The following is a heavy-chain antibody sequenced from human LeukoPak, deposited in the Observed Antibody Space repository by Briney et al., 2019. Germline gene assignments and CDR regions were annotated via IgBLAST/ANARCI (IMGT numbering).Heavy chain of an antibody. V-gene: IGHV1-18*04. J-gene: IGHJ4*02. CDR1: GYSFGIYG. D-gene: IGHD3-16*01. Sequence: ASVKVSCKASGYSFGIYGISWVRQAPGQGLEWMAWIRPYDGHTNYAQNLHARVTLTADMSTSTVYMEMFSLRSDDTAVYYCMRDGGAESPTTDYWGQGTLVTVSS. CDR2: IRPYDGHT. CDR3: MRDGGAESPTTDY.